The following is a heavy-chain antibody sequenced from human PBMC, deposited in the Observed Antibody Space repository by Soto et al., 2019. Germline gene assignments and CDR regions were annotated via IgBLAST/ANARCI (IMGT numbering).Heavy chain of an antibody. CDR3: ARGWAAGTFDY. D-gene: IGHD6-13*01. J-gene: IGHJ4*02. CDR1: GFTVSSNY. Sequence: EVQLVESGGGLVQPGGSLRLSCAASGFTVSSNYMSWVRQAPGKGRAWVSVIYSGGSTYYADSVKGRFTISRDKSKNTLYLQMNSLSAEDTAVYYCARGWAAGTFDYWGQGTLVTVSS. V-gene: IGHV3-66*01. CDR2: IYSGGST.